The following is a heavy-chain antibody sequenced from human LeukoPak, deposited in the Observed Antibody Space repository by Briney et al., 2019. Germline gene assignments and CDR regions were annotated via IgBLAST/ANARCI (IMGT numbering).Heavy chain of an antibody. CDR3: ARGTGYSSRVWFDA. CDR1: GFTVSSNY. Sequence: GGSLRLSCAASGFTVSSNYMSWVRQAPGKGLEWVSVIYSGGSTYYADSVKGRFTISRDNSKNTLYLQMNSLRAEDTAVYYCARGTGYSSRVWFDAWDQGTLVTVSS. V-gene: IGHV3-53*01. D-gene: IGHD6-13*01. J-gene: IGHJ5*02. CDR2: IYSGGST.